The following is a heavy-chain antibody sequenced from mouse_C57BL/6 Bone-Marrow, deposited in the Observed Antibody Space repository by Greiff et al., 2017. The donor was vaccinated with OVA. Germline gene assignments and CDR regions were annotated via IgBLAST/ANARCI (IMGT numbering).Heavy chain of an antibody. J-gene: IGHJ2*01. Sequence: DVQLQQSGPELVKPGASVKISCKASGYTFTDYYMNWVKQSHGKSLEWIGDINPNNGGTSYNQKFKGKATLTVDKSSSTAYMELRSLTSEDSAVYYCARSVYYGSSYGYWGQGTTLTVSS. V-gene: IGHV1-26*01. CDR2: INPNNGGT. D-gene: IGHD1-1*01. CDR3: ARSVYYGSSYGY. CDR1: GYTFTDYY.